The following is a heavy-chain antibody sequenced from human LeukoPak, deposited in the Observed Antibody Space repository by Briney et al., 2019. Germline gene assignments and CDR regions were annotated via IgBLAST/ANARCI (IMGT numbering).Heavy chain of an antibody. J-gene: IGHJ4*02. CDR1: GFTFSSYA. V-gene: IGHV3-30*04. CDR3: ARSNHPLVVVPAALDY. CDR2: ISYDGSNK. Sequence: PGRSLRLSCAASGFTFSSYAMHWVRQAPGKGLEWVAVISYDGSNKYYADSVKGRFTISRDNSKNTLYLQMNSLRAEDTAVYYCARSNHPLVVVPAALDYWGQGTLVTVSS. D-gene: IGHD2-2*01.